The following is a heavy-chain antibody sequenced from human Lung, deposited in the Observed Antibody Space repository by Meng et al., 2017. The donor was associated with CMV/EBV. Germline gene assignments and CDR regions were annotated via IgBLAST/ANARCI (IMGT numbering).Heavy chain of an antibody. D-gene: IGHD2-2*01. CDR2: IYYSGST. CDR1: GGSISSSSYY. CDR3: ARDGGKFCSSTSFKSKYYYYGMDI. Sequence: PETXSLXXTVSGGSISSSSYYWGWIRQPPGKGLEWIGSIYYSGSTYYNPSLKSRVTISVDTSKNQFSLKLSSVTAADTAVYYCARDGGKFCSSTSFKSKYYYYGMDIWGQGXTVTVSS. V-gene: IGHV4-39*07. J-gene: IGHJ6*02.